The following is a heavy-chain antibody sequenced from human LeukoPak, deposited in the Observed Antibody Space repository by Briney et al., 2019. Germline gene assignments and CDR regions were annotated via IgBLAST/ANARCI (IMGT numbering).Heavy chain of an antibody. CDR2: ISSSSSYI. J-gene: IGHJ4*02. Sequence: GGSLRLSCAASGFTFSSYRMNWVRQAPGKGLEWVSSISSSSSYIYYADSVKGRFTISRDNAKNSLYLQMNSLRAEDTAVYYCARDFSSGGSCIRYWGQGTLVTVSS. CDR3: ARDFSSGGSCIRY. D-gene: IGHD2-15*01. CDR1: GFTFSSYR. V-gene: IGHV3-21*01.